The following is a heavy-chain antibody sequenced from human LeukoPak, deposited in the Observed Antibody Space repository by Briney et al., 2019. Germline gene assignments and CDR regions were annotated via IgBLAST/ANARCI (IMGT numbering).Heavy chain of an antibody. D-gene: IGHD4-11*01. V-gene: IGHV4-34*01. CDR1: GGSFSGYY. J-gene: IGHJ6*03. Sequence: SETLSLTCAVYGGSFSGYYWSWIRQPPGKGLEWIGEINHSGSTNYNPSLKSRVTISVDTSKNQFSLKLSSVTAADTAVYYCASEMTTVLQPYYYMDVWGKGTTVTVSS. CDR3: ASEMTTVLQPYYYMDV. CDR2: INHSGST.